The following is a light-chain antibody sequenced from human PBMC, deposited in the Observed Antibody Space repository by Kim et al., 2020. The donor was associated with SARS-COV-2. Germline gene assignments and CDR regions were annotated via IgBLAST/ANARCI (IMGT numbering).Light chain of an antibody. CDR3: HQTYSLPLS. Sequence: VTPKEKVTITCRASQSIGNPLHWFQQKPDQSPKLLIKYASQSLSGVPSRFSGSGSGTDFTLTISSLEAEDGATYYCHQTYSLPLSFGGGTKVDIK. CDR2: YAS. J-gene: IGKJ4*01. V-gene: IGKV6-21*01. CDR1: QSIGNP.